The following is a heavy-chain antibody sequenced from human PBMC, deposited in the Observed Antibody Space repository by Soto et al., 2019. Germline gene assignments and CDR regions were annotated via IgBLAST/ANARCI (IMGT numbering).Heavy chain of an antibody. D-gene: IGHD5-12*01. J-gene: IGHJ6*02. CDR3: ARERVYSDYDGYYYYYCMGV. CDR1: GYSFTSSW. Sequence: PGESLKISCKCSGYSFTSSWIGWGRQMPGKGLEWMGIIYPCDSDTRYSPSFQGQATISANKTISTAYLQWSSLKASDTDMYFCARERVYSDYDGYYYYYCMGVWGQGTKGTGSS. CDR2: IYPCDSDT. V-gene: IGHV5-51*01.